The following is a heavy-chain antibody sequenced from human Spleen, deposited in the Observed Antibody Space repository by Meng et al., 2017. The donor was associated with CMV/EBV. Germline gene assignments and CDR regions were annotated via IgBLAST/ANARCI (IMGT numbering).Heavy chain of an antibody. V-gene: IGHV2-5*01. D-gene: IGHD3-3*01. Sequence: TFSGFSHSSSGVGVVWIRQPPGKALEWLALIFYNDDKRYSPSLKSRLTIRKDTSKNQVILTMTNMDPMDIGTYYCAHRYDFSSGLHYWGQGVLVTVSS. J-gene: IGHJ4*02. CDR3: AHRYDFSSGLHY. CDR2: IFYNDDK. CDR1: GFSHSSSGVG.